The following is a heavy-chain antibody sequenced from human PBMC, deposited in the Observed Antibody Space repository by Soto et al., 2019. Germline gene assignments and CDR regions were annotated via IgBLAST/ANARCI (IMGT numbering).Heavy chain of an antibody. V-gene: IGHV1-69*13. J-gene: IGHJ4*02. D-gene: IGHD1-20*01. CDR3: ARVITGTTAYFDY. Sequence: SVKVSCKASGGTFSSYAISWVRQAPGQGLEWMGGIIPIFGTANYAQKFQGRVTITADESTSTAYMELSSLRSEDMAVYYCARVITGTTAYFDYWGQGTLVTVSS. CDR2: IIPIFGTA. CDR1: GGTFSSYA.